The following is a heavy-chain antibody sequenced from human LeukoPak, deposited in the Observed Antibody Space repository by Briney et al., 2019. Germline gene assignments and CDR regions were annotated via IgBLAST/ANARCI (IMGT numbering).Heavy chain of an antibody. CDR1: GYTFTSHG. J-gene: IGHJ5*02. CDR3: ARDARLYYDSSGYST. D-gene: IGHD3-22*01. Sequence: ASVKVSCKATGYTFTSHGISWVRQAPGQGLEWMGWISAYNGNTNYAQKLQGRVTMTTDTSTSTAYMELRSLRSDDTAVYYCARDARLYYDSSGYSTWGQGTLVTVSS. V-gene: IGHV1-18*01. CDR2: ISAYNGNT.